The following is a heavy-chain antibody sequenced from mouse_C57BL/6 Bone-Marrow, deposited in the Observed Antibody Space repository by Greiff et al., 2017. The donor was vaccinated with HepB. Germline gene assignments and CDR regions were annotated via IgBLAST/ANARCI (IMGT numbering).Heavy chain of an antibody. CDR3: THYLYWYFDV. Sequence: EVKLMESGEGLVKPGGSLKLSCAASGFTFSSYAMSWVRQTPEKRLERVAYISSGGDYIYYADTVKGRFTISRDNARNTLYLQMSSLKSEDTAMYYCTHYLYWYFDVWGTGTTVTVSS. CDR1: GFTFSSYA. D-gene: IGHD1-2*01. J-gene: IGHJ1*03. V-gene: IGHV5-9-1*02. CDR2: ISSGGDYI.